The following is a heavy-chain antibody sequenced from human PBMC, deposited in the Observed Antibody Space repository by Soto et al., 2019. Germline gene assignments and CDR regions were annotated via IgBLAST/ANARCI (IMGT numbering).Heavy chain of an antibody. D-gene: IGHD3-3*01. J-gene: IGHJ6*02. CDR1: GYTLTDLS. CDR3: ATKAGYALNFWSGYYRSGMDV. V-gene: IGHV1-24*01. CDR2: FDPEDGET. Sequence: ASVKLSCKVSGYTLTDLSMHWVRQAPRKGLEWMGGFDPEDGETIYAQKFQGRVTMTEDTSTDTAYMELSSLRSEDTAVYYCATKAGYALNFWSGYYRSGMDVWGQGTTVTVSS.